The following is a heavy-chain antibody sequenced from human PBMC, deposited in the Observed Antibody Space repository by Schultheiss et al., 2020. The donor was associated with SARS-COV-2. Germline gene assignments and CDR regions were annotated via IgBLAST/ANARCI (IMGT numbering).Heavy chain of an antibody. Sequence: LKISCAASGFDFNSYSVNWVRRAPGKGLEWVAVISYDGSNKYYADSVKGRFTISRDNSKNTLYLQMNSLRADDTAVYYCGRSGYSYGSDYWGQGTLVTVSS. D-gene: IGHD5-18*01. CDR3: GRSGYSYGSDY. V-gene: IGHV3-30*03. CDR1: GFDFNSYS. J-gene: IGHJ4*02. CDR2: ISYDGSNK.